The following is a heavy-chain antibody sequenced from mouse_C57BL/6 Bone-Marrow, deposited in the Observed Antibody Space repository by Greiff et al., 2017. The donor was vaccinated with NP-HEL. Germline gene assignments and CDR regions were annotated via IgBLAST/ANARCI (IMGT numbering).Heavy chain of an antibody. CDR2: IYPGDGDT. V-gene: IGHV1-82*01. D-gene: IGHD1-1*01. J-gene: IGHJ2*01. CDR3: AREYYGSRTEFDY. Sequence: QVQLQQSGPELVKPGASVKISCKASGYAFSSSWMNWVKQRPGKGLEWIGRIYPGDGDTNYNGKFKGKATLTADKSSSTAYMQLSSLTSEDSAVYFCAREYYGSRTEFDYWGQGTTLTVSS. CDR1: GYAFSSSW.